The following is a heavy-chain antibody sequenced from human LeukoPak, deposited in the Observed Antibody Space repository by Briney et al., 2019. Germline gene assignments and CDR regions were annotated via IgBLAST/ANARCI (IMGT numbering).Heavy chain of an antibody. CDR2: ISGSGGST. J-gene: IGHJ6*02. V-gene: IGHV3-23*01. D-gene: IGHD4-23*01. CDR1: GFTFSSYA. CDR3: AREGYYGGNHYGMDV. Sequence: PGGSLRLSCAASGFTFSSYAMSWVRQAPGKGLEWVSAISGSGGSTYYADSVKGRFTISRDNSKNTLYLQMNSLRAEDTAVYYCAREGYYGGNHYGMDVWGQGTTVTVSS.